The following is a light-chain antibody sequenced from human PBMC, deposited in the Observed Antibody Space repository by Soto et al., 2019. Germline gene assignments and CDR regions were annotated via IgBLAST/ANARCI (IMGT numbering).Light chain of an antibody. V-gene: IGKV3-20*01. J-gene: IGKJ2*01. CDR3: QQRKT. Sequence: EIVLTQSPGTLSLSPGERATLSCRASQSISSSYLAWNQQRPGQAPRLLIYGASSRTTGTPDRFSGSGSGTDFTLTISRLEPEDFAVYYCQQRKTFGQGTNLEIK. CDR2: GAS. CDR1: QSISSSY.